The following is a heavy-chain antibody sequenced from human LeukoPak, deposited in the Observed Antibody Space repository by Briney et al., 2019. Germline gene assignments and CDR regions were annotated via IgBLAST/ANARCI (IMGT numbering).Heavy chain of an antibody. J-gene: IGHJ5*02. Sequence: GGSLRLSCAASGFTFSSYGMHWVRQAPGKGLEWVAVISYDGSNKYYADSVKGRFTISRDNSKNTLYPQMNSLRAEDTAVYYCAKVSGSYPQNWFDPWGQGTLVTVPS. V-gene: IGHV3-30*18. CDR3: AKVSGSYPQNWFDP. CDR1: GFTFSSYG. D-gene: IGHD1-26*01. CDR2: ISYDGSNK.